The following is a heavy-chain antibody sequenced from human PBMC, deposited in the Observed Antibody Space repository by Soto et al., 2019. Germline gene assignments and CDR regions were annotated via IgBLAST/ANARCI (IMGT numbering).Heavy chain of an antibody. Sequence: EVQLLESGGGLVQPGGSLRLSCAASGFTFSSYAMSWVRQAPGKGLEWVSAISGSGGSTYYADSVKGRFTISRDNSKNTLYLQMNSLRAEDTAVYYCAKDLPAADFRYYYGMDVWGQGTTVTVSS. CDR3: AKDLPAADFRYYYGMDV. CDR2: ISGSGGST. CDR1: GFTFSSYA. J-gene: IGHJ6*02. V-gene: IGHV3-23*01. D-gene: IGHD6-13*01.